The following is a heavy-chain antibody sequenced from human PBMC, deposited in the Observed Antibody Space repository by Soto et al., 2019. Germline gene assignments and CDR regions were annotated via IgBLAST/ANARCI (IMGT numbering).Heavy chain of an antibody. CDR1: GFTFSSYA. J-gene: IGHJ4*02. Sequence: EVQLLESGGGLVQPGGSLRLSCAASGFTFSSYAMSWVRQAPGKGLEWVSAISGSGGSTYYADSVKGRFTISRDNSKNTLYRQMNSRRAEDTAVYYCAKAPTNYGSGSYYYYWGQGTLVTVSS. D-gene: IGHD3-10*01. V-gene: IGHV3-23*01. CDR2: ISGSGGST. CDR3: AKAPTNYGSGSYYYY.